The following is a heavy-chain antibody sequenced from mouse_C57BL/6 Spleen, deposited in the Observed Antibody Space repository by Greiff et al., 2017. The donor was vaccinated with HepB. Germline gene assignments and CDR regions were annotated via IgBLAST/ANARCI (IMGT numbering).Heavy chain of an antibody. CDR2: IDPSDSYT. CDR3: ARDRAFDY. CDR1: GYTFTSYW. J-gene: IGHJ2*01. Sequence: VQLQQSGAELVKPGASVKLSCKASGYTFTSYWMQWVKQRPGQGLEWIGEIDPSDSYTNYNQKFKGKATLTVDTSSSTAYMQLSSLTSEDSAVYYCARDRAFDYWGQGTTLTVSS. D-gene: IGHD3-3*01. V-gene: IGHV1-50*01.